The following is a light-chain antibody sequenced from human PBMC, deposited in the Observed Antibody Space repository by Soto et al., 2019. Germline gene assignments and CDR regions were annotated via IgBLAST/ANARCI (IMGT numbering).Light chain of an antibody. V-gene: IGKV3-20*01. CDR1: QSVSSSY. CDR2: GAS. Sequence: EIVMTQSASTLSVSPGERATLSCRASQSVSSSYLAWYQQKPGQAPRLLIYGASSRATGIPDRFSGSGYGTDFNLTISRLETEDSAVYFCQQYNNWPFSFGQGTRLEIK. J-gene: IGKJ5*01. CDR3: QQYNNWPFS.